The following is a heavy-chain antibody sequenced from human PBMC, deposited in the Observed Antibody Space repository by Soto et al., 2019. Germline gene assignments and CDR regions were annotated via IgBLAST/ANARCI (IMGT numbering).Heavy chain of an antibody. D-gene: IGHD6-13*01. CDR1: GYTFTSYG. J-gene: IGHJ5*02. V-gene: IGHV1-18*01. CDR2: ISAYNGNT. Sequence: ASVKVSCKASGYTFTSYGISWVRQAPGQGLEWMGWISAYNGNTNYAQKLQGRVTMTTDTSTSTAYMELRSLRSDDTAVYYCARSTTPSSAYQYSSSWYYWFDPWGQGTLVTVSS. CDR3: ARSTTPSSAYQYSSSWYYWFDP.